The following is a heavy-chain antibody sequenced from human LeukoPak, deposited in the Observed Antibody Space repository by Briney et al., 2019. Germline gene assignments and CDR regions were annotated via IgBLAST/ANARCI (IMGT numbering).Heavy chain of an antibody. CDR1: GYTFTSYD. CDR2: MNPNSGNT. V-gene: IGHV1-8*01. D-gene: IGHD6-13*01. CDR3: ARGLRRGSSRVLGNWFDP. J-gene: IGHJ5*02. Sequence: ASVKVSCKASGYTFTSYDINWVRQATGQGLEWMGWMNPNSGNTGYAQKFQGRVTMTRNTSISTACMELSSLRSEDTAVYYCARGLRRGSSRVLGNWFDPWGQGTLVTVSS.